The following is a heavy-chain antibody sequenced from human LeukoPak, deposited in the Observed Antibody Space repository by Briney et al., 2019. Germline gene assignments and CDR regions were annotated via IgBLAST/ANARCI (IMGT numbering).Heavy chain of an antibody. Sequence: GASVKVSCKASGGTFSSYAISWVRQAPGQGLEWMGRIIPILGIANYAQKFQGRVTITADKSTSTAYMELSSLRSEDTAVYYCLYGDYGVEDYWGQGTLVTVSS. CDR2: IIPILGIA. V-gene: IGHV1-69*04. D-gene: IGHD4-17*01. J-gene: IGHJ4*02. CDR1: GGTFSSYA. CDR3: LYGDYGVEDY.